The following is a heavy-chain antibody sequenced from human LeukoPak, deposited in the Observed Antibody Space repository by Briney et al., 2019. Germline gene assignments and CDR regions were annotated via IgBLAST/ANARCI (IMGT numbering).Heavy chain of an antibody. V-gene: IGHV4-39*07. D-gene: IGHD3-10*01. CDR2: IYYSGST. Sequence: SETLSLTCTVSGGSISSSSYYWGWIRQPPGKGLEWIGSIYYSGSTYYIPSLKSRVIISVDTSKNQFSLKLSSVTAADTALYYCASNTHYYGPGSYLSYNYFDPWGQGTLVTVSS. J-gene: IGHJ5*02. CDR3: ASNTHYYGPGSYLSYNYFDP. CDR1: GGSISSSSYY.